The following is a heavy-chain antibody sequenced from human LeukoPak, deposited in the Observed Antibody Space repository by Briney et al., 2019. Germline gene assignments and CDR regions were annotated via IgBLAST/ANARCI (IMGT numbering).Heavy chain of an antibody. CDR1: GFTFGDYA. V-gene: IGHV3-49*04. Sequence: GGSLRLSCTASGFTFGDYAMGWVRQAPGKGLEWVGFIRSKAYGGTTEYAASVNARFTISRDESKSIAYLETNSLKTEDTAVYHCTRVGNYYDSSGSEYYLDYWGQGTLVTVSS. CDR3: TRVGNYYDSSGSEYYLDY. D-gene: IGHD3-22*01. J-gene: IGHJ4*02. CDR2: IRSKAYGGTT.